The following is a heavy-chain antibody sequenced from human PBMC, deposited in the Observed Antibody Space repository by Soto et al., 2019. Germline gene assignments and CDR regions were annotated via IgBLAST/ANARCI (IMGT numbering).Heavy chain of an antibody. CDR2: MYYKGST. CDR3: ARDPGEYGLDV. Sequence: PSETLSLTCSVSGGSFSSGSYSWSWIRQHPGKGLEWIANMYYKGSTFYNPSLKSRVTISIDTSKNQFSLRLSSVTAADTAVYYCARDPGEYGLDVWGQGTTVTV. V-gene: IGHV4-31*03. CDR1: GGSFSSGSYS. J-gene: IGHJ6*02.